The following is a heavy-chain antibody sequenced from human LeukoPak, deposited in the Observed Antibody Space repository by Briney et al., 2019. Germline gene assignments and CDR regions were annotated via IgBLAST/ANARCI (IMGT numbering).Heavy chain of an antibody. V-gene: IGHV4-34*01. CDR3: ARTYDSSAENWFDP. D-gene: IGHD3-22*01. CDR1: GGSFSGYY. J-gene: IGHJ5*02. CDR2: INHSGST. Sequence: PSETLSLTCAVYGGSFSGYYWSWIRQPPGKGLEWIGEINHSGSTNYNPSLKSRVTISVDTSKNQFSLKLSSVTAADTAVYYCARTYDSSAENWFDPWGQGTLVTVSS.